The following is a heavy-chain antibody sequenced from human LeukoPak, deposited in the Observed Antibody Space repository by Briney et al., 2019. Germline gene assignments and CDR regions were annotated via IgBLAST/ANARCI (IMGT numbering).Heavy chain of an antibody. D-gene: IGHD6-13*01. CDR1: GGSISGSYW. V-gene: IGHV4-4*02. CDR2: IYHSGST. J-gene: IGHJ4*02. Sequence: PSGTLSLTCGVSGGSISGSYWWSWVRQPPGKGPEWIGEIYHSGSTNYNPSLKSRVTISMDKSKNQFSLNLSSVTAADTAVYYCAKDRYSSSWYPNYFDYWGQGTLVTVSS. CDR3: AKDRYSSSWYPNYFDY.